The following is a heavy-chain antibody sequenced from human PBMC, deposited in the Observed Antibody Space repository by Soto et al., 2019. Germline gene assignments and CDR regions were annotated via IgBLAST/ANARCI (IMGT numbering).Heavy chain of an antibody. D-gene: IGHD6-19*01. CDR3: ASRSSGWYFDY. CDR2: ISGNGGST. CDR1: GFTFSSYA. V-gene: IGHV3-23*01. Sequence: EVQLLESGGGLVQPGGSLRLSCAASGFTFSSYAMNWVRQAPGKGLEWVSVISGNGGSTYYADSVKGRFTISRDNSKNTLYLQMNSRRAEDTAVYYCASRSSGWYFDYWGQGTLVTVSS. J-gene: IGHJ4*02.